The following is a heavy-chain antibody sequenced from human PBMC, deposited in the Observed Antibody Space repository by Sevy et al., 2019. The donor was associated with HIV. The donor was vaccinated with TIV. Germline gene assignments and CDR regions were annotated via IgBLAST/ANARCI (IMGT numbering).Heavy chain of an antibody. J-gene: IGHJ6*02. CDR1: GYTFTSYA. CDR2: INTYTGNP. Sequence: ASVKVSCKASGYTFTSYAMNWVRQAPGQGLEWMGWINTYTGNPTCAQGFTGRFVFSLDTSVSTAYLQISSLKAEDTAVYYCARGKRFLEWLPIYGMDVWGQGTTVTVSS. V-gene: IGHV7-4-1*02. CDR3: ARGKRFLEWLPIYGMDV. D-gene: IGHD3-3*01.